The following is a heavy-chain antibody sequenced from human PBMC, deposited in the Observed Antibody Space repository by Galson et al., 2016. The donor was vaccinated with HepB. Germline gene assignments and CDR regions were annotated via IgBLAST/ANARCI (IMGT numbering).Heavy chain of an antibody. V-gene: IGHV1-46*03. J-gene: IGHJ5*02. Sequence: SVKVSCKASGYTFTNYFIHWVRQAPGQGLEWMGIINPSGGNTTYAQKFQGRVTMTRDTSTSTVYMELSSLRYEDTAVYFCARGLNDFWNSLNWFDPWGQGTLVTVSS. CDR2: INPSGGNT. CDR3: ARGLNDFWNSLNWFDP. CDR1: GYTFTNYF. D-gene: IGHD3-3*01.